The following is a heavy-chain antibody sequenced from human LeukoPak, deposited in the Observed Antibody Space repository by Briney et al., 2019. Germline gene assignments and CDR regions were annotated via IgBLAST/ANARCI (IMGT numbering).Heavy chain of an antibody. CDR2: IRGST. CDR3: AKNLGGSTDY. D-gene: IGHD5-12*01. J-gene: IGHJ4*02. V-gene: IGHV3-23*01. Sequence: GGSLRLSCAASGFTFNNYAVSWVRQAPGKGLEWVSLIRGSTYYADSVKGRFTISRDNSQKTVYLQMNSLRAEDTALYYCAKNLGGSTDYWGQGTLVTVSS. CDR1: GFTFNNYA.